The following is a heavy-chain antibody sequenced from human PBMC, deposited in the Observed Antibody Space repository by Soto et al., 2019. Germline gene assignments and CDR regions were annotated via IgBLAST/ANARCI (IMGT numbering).Heavy chain of an antibody. J-gene: IGHJ4*02. D-gene: IGHD4-17*01. CDR2: INHSGST. Sequence: PSETLSLTCAVYGGSFSGYYWSWIRQPPGKGLEWIGEINHSGSTNYNPSLKSRVTISVDTSKNQFSLKLSSVTAADTAVYYCARGPRLGYGDYDDYWGQGTLVNVSS. CDR1: GGSFSGYY. V-gene: IGHV4-34*01. CDR3: ARGPRLGYGDYDDY.